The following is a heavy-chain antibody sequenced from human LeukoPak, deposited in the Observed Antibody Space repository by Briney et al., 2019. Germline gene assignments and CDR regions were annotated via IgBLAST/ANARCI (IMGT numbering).Heavy chain of an antibody. Sequence: GGSLRLSCAASGFTSSSYVITWVRQPPGQGLEWVSSISESGGKTYYADSVEGRFSISRDNSKNTLYLQMNSLTAEDTAVYYCVRDEPDSTRYDYGDYFDSWGQETLVTVSS. D-gene: IGHD4-17*01. CDR3: VRDEPDSTRYDYGDYFDS. V-gene: IGHV3-23*01. CDR1: GFTSSSYV. J-gene: IGHJ4*02. CDR2: ISESGGKT.